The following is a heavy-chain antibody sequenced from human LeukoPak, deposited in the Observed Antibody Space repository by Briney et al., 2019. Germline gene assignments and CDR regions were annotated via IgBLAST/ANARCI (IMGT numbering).Heavy chain of an antibody. CDR1: VGSISNYY. D-gene: IGHD3-9*01. Sequence: PSETLSLTCTVSVGSISNYYWSWIRQPPGKGLEGIGYISYSGSASYNPSLKSRVTIAIDMSKKQFSLKLSSVTAADTAVYYCASSRPYYDILTGKSDDAFDIWGQGTRVTVSS. V-gene: IGHV4-59*01. CDR2: ISYSGSA. J-gene: IGHJ3*02. CDR3: ASSRPYYDILTGKSDDAFDI.